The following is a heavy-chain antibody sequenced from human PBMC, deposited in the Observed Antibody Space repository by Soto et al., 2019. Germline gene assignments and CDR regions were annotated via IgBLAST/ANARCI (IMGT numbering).Heavy chain of an antibody. CDR2: IYPGDSDT. J-gene: IGHJ6*02. D-gene: IGHD2-15*01. CDR1: GYSFTSYW. V-gene: IGHV5-51*01. CDR3: ARGKRPGPRPPGRYCSGGSCYSETKGPLNYYYYGMDV. Sequence: PGESLKISCKGSGYSFTSYWIGWVRQMPGKGLEWMGIIYPGDSDTRYSPSFQGQVTISADKSISTAYLQWSSLKASDTAMYYCARGKRPGPRPPGRYCSGGSCYSETKGPLNYYYYGMDVWGQGTTVTVSS.